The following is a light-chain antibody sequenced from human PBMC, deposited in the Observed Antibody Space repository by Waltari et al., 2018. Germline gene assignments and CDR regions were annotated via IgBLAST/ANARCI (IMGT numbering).Light chain of an antibody. Sequence: EIVLTQSPATLSLSPGERATVSCRASQSVGRHLAWYQQKPGQAPRLLIYDALDRAADTPARFSGSGSGTDFTLTISSLEPEDFVVYYCQQRSTWPSVTFGGGTKVEIK. CDR1: QSVGRH. CDR3: QQRSTWPSVT. CDR2: DAL. V-gene: IGKV3-11*01. J-gene: IGKJ4*01.